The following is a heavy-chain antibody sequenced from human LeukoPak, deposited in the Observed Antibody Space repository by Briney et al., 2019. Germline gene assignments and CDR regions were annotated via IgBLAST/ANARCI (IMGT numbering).Heavy chain of an antibody. J-gene: IGHJ5*02. CDR3: ARVGTTWFDP. CDR2: INSDGSSS. CDR1: GFTFSSYW. Sequence: PGGSLRLSSAASGFTFSSYWIYWVRQAPGKGLVWVSRINSDGSSSSYADSAKGRFTISRDNAKNTVSLQMNSLRAEDTAVYYCARVGTTWFDPWGQGTLVTVSS. V-gene: IGHV3-74*01. D-gene: IGHD7-27*01.